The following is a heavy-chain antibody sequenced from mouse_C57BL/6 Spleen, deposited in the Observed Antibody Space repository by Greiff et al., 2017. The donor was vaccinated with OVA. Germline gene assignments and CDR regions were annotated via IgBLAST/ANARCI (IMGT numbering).Heavy chain of an antibody. Sequence: QVQLKQSGAELARPGASVKMSCKASGYTFTSYTMHWVKQRPGQGLEWIGYINPSSGYTKYNQKFKDKATLTADKSSSTAYMQLSSLTSEDSAVYYCARGDGYALDYWGQGTTLTVSS. J-gene: IGHJ2*01. D-gene: IGHD2-2*01. V-gene: IGHV1-4*01. CDR2: INPSSGYT. CDR3: ARGDGYALDY. CDR1: GYTFTSYT.